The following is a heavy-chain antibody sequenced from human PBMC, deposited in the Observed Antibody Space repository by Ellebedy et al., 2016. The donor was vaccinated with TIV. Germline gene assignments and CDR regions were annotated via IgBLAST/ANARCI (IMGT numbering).Heavy chain of an antibody. CDR2: IYYSGST. CDR1: GGSISSSSYY. D-gene: IGHD5-12*01. J-gene: IGHJ3*02. V-gene: IGHV4-39*07. CDR3: ARFVRATKAFDI. Sequence: MPSETLSLTCTVSGGSISSSSYYWGWIRLPPGTGLEWIGNIYYSGSTYYNPSLQSRVTISVDTSKNQFSLRLNSVTAADTAVYYCARFVRATKAFDIWGQGTMVTVSS.